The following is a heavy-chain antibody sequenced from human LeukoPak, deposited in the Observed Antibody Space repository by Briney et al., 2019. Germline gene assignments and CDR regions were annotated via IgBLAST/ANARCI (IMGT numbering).Heavy chain of an antibody. J-gene: IGHJ4*02. Sequence: SETLSLPCTLSVYPISSISYYWGWIRQPPGKGLEWIGSIYYSGSTYYNPSLKSRVTISVDTSNNQYSLKLGSRTRADMTVSYCARLSSAGGVVCWGQGTLVTVSS. D-gene: IGHD2-15*01. CDR2: IYYSGST. V-gene: IGHV4-39*01. CDR1: VYPISSISYY. CDR3: ARLSSAGGVVC.